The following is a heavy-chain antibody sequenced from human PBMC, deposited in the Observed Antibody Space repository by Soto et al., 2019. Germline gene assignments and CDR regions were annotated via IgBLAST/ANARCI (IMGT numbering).Heavy chain of an antibody. CDR2: ISGSGGST. J-gene: IGHJ5*02. Sequence: LXLSCAASGFTFSSYAMSWVRQAPVKGLEWVSAISGSGGSTYYADSVKGRFTISRDNSKNTLYLQMNSLRAEDTAVYYCAKRGYDILTGYYSDYNWFDPWGQGTLVTVSS. CDR1: GFTFSSYA. D-gene: IGHD3-9*01. V-gene: IGHV3-23*01. CDR3: AKRGYDILTGYYSDYNWFDP.